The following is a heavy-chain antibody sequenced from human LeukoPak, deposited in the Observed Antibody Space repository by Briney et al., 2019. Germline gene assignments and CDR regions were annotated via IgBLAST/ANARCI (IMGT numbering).Heavy chain of an antibody. V-gene: IGHV3-23*01. CDR2: ISTTGGTT. D-gene: IGHD5-18*01. J-gene: IGHJ5*02. CDR1: GLTFSSYG. Sequence: GGSLRLSCAASGLTFSSYGMSWVRQAPGRGLEWVSAISTTGGTTYYADSVRGRFTISRDNAKNSLYLQMNSLRAEDTAVYYCARSRYSYGFGGKFDPWGQGTLVTVSS. CDR3: ARSRYSYGFGGKFDP.